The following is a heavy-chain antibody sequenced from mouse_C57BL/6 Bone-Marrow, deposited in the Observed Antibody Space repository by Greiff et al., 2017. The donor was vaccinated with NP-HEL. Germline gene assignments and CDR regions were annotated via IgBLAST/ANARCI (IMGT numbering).Heavy chain of an antibody. CDR2: IDPNSGGT. Sequence: QVQLKQPGAELVKPGASVKLSCKASGYTFTSYWMHWVKQRPGRGLEWIGRIDPNSGGTKYNEKFKSKATLTVDKPSSTAYMQLSSLTSEDSAVYYCERSNYDYDVGDYAMDYWGQGTSVTVSS. CDR1: GYTFTSYW. V-gene: IGHV1-72*01. CDR3: ERSNYDYDVGDYAMDY. J-gene: IGHJ4*01. D-gene: IGHD2-4*01.